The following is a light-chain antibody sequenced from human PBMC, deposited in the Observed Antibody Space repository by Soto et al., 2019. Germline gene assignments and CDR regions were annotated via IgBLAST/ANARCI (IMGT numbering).Light chain of an antibody. J-gene: IGKJ1*01. CDR3: MQTTQFPWT. CDR2: KIS. Sequence: DIVMTQTPLSSPVTLGQPASISCRSSQSLVHSDGNTYLSWLQQRPGHPPRLVIYKISNRFSGVPDRFSGSGAGTDFTLKITRVEAEDVGIYYFMQTTQFPWTFGQGTKVEIK. V-gene: IGKV2-24*01. CDR1: QSLVHSDGNTY.